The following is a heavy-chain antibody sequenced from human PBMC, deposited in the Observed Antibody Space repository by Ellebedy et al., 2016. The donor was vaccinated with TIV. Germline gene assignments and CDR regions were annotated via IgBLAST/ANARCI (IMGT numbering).Heavy chain of an antibody. CDR1: GYTFTGYY. V-gene: IGHV1-2*02. J-gene: IGHJ2*01. Sequence: ASVKVSCKASGYTFTGYYMHWVRQAPGQGLEWMGWINPNSGGTNYAQKFQGRVTMTRDTSISTAYMELSRLRSDDTAVYYCARGAGGYGYWYFDLWGRGTLVTVSS. D-gene: IGHD4-17*01. CDR2: INPNSGGT. CDR3: ARGAGGYGYWYFDL.